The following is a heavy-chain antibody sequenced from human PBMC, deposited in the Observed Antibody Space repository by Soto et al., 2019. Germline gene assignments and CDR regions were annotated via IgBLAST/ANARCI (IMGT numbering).Heavy chain of an antibody. CDR3: ARVLLPAAIGFDY. Sequence: EVQLVESGGGLVKPGESLRLSCAVSGFTFTSYTMNWVRQAPGKGLEWVSSISSDTKNIYYADSMKGRFTVSRDNAKNSLYLQMNSLRAEATAVYYCARVLLPAAIGFDYWGQGTLVTVSS. D-gene: IGHD2-2*01. V-gene: IGHV3-21*01. J-gene: IGHJ4*02. CDR2: ISSDTKNI. CDR1: GFTFTSYT.